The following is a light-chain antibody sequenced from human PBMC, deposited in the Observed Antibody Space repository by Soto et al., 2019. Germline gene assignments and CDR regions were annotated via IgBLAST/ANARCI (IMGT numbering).Light chain of an antibody. V-gene: IGKV3-15*01. CDR1: QSISRN. Sequence: EIVMTQSPATLSLSLGERATLSCRASQSISRNLAWYHQRPGQAPRLLIYAASTRATGIPARFSGSGSGTDFTLTISGLQSVDFGVYFCQQYNNWPPRYTFGQGTKLEIK. J-gene: IGKJ2*01. CDR2: AAS. CDR3: QQYNNWPPRYT.